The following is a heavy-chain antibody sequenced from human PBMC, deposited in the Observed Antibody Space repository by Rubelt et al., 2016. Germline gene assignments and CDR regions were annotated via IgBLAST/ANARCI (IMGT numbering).Heavy chain of an antibody. CDR2: IYYSGST. Sequence: QVQLQESGPGLVKPSETLSLTCTVSGGSISSSSYYWGWIRQPPGKGLEWIGSIYYSGSTYYNPSLKGRVTMSVESSKNQFYLKLSSVTAADTAVYYCARRRGWSWDENALDNGGQGTMATGSS. D-gene: IGHD6-19*01. CDR1: GGSISSSSYY. J-gene: IGHJ3*02. CDR3: ARRRGWSWDENALDN. V-gene: IGHV4-39*01.